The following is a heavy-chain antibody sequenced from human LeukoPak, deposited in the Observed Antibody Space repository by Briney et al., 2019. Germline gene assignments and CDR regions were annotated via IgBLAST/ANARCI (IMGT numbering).Heavy chain of an antibody. J-gene: IGHJ4*01. CDR1: GFTFSSDE. V-gene: IGHV3-48*03. Sequence: GGSLRLSCAATGFTFSSDEMNWVRQAPGKGLEWVSYTSGSVSSIHYADSVKGRFTISRDNAMNSLYLQMTSLRAEDTAIYYCAREYDSSGCPIDFWGHGTRVTVSS. CDR3: AREYDSSGCPIDF. D-gene: IGHD3-22*01. CDR2: TSGSVSSI.